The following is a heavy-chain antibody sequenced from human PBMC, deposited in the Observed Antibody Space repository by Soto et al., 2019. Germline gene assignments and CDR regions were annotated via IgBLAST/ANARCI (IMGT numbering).Heavy chain of an antibody. J-gene: IGHJ6*02. Sequence: GGSLRLSCAASGFTFSSYAMSWVRQAPGKGLEWVSAISGSGGSTYYADSVKGRFTISRDNSKNTLYLQMNSLRAEDTAVYYCAKDNYCSSTSCSYYGMDVWGQGTTVTVSS. CDR1: GFTFSSYA. D-gene: IGHD2-2*01. CDR2: ISGSGGST. V-gene: IGHV3-23*01. CDR3: AKDNYCSSTSCSYYGMDV.